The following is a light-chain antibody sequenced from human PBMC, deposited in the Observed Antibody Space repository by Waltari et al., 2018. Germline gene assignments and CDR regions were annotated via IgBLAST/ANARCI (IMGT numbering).Light chain of an antibody. CDR1: SSDVGSYNL. J-gene: IGLJ2*01. CDR2: EGS. V-gene: IGLV2-23*03. CDR3: SSYAGSTTFVI. Sequence: QSALTQPASVSGSPEQSITISCTGTSSDVGSYNLVSWYQQHPGKAPKRMIYEGSKRASGISSRYSGSKSGNTACLTIAGLQAEDEADYYCSSYAGSTTFVIFGGGTKLTVL.